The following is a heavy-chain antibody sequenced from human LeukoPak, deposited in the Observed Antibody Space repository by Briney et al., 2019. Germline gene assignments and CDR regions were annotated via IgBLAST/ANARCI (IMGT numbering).Heavy chain of an antibody. CDR2: ISGSGGST. CDR1: GFTFSSYA. CDR3: ARDPTDYGGNPYYFDY. J-gene: IGHJ4*02. V-gene: IGHV3-23*01. D-gene: IGHD4-23*01. Sequence: GGSLRLSCAASGFTFSSYAMSWVRQAPGRGLEWVSAISGSGGSTYYADSVKGRFTISRDNSKNTLYLQMNSLRAEDTAVYYCARDPTDYGGNPYYFDYWGQGTLVTVSS.